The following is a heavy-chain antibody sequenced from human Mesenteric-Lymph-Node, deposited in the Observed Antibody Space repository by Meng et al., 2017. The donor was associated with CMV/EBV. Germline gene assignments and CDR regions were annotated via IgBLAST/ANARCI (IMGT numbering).Heavy chain of an antibody. CDR3: ARLKRRDGYNLDY. J-gene: IGHJ4*02. CDR1: RGSVSSGSYH. D-gene: IGHD5-24*01. V-gene: IGHV4-61*01. Sequence: VSRGSVSSGSYHWSWIRQSPGKGLEWIGYIYYSGSTKYNPSLKSRVTISLDTSKIQFSLKLSSVTAADTAVYYCARLKRRDGYNLDYWGQGILVTVSS. CDR2: IYYSGST.